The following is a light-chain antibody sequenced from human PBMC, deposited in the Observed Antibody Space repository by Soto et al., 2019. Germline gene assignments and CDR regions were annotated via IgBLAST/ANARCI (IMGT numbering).Light chain of an antibody. Sequence: NFMLTQPHSVSESPGKTVTISCTGSSGSVASNYVHWYQRRPGSAPTIVIYGDNQRPSGVPDRFSGSIDSSSTSASLTISRLKTEDEADYFCQSYDRSSLYVFGTGTKVTVL. CDR2: GDN. V-gene: IGLV6-57*02. CDR3: QSYDRSSLYV. CDR1: SGSVASNY. J-gene: IGLJ1*01.